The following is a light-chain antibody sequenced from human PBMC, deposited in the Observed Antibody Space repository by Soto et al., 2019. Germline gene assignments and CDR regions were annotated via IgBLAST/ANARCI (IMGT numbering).Light chain of an antibody. CDR3: QQFDTSPFT. Sequence: EIVLTQSPGTLSLSPGERATLSCRASQSVGFTYLAWYQQKPGQAPRLLIYGASSRATGIPDRFSGSGSGTDFALTISSLEPEDFAVYYCQQFDTSPFTFGPGTKLEIK. CDR2: GAS. J-gene: IGKJ2*01. V-gene: IGKV3-20*01. CDR1: QSVGFTY.